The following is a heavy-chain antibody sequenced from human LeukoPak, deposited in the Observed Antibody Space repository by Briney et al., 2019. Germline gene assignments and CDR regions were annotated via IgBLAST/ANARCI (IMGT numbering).Heavy chain of an antibody. D-gene: IGHD3-10*01. CDR2: ISHDGSNY. CDR3: TKAAAGSGDYGMDV. Sequence: PGGSLRLSCAASGFRFINYGMHWVRQAPGKGLEWVASISHDGSNYYYADSVKGRFTISRDNSRNTLYLQMNSLKVEDTAVFYCTKAAAGSGDYGMDVWGQGTTVTV. J-gene: IGHJ6*02. V-gene: IGHV3-30*18. CDR1: GFRFINYG.